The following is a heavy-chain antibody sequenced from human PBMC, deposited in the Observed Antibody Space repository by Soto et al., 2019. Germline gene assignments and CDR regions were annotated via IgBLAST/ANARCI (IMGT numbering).Heavy chain of an antibody. Sequence: QLQLQESGSGLVKPSQTLSLTCAVSGGSISSGGYSWSWIRQPPGKGLEWIGYIYHSGSPYYNPSLKSRVTISVDRSKNQFSLKLSSVTAADTAVYYCASLGGRGGSYSSYWGQGTLVTVSS. CDR2: IYHSGSP. CDR1: GGSISSGGYS. J-gene: IGHJ4*02. D-gene: IGHD1-26*01. V-gene: IGHV4-30-2*01. CDR3: ASLGGRGGSYSSY.